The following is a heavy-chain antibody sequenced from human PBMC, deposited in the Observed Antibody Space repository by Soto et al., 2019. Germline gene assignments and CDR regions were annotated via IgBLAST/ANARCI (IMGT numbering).Heavy chain of an antibody. V-gene: IGHV6-1*01. J-gene: IGHJ4*02. D-gene: IGHD1-1*01. CDR3: AREDLEPSRDERYFDY. CDR1: GDSVSSNSAA. CDR2: TYYRSKWYN. Sequence: RSQTLSLTCAISGDSVSSNSAAWNWIRQSPSRGLEWLGRTYYRSKWYNDYAVSVKSRITINPDTSKNQFSLQLNSLTPEDTAVYYCAREDLEPSRDERYFDYWGQGTLVTVSS.